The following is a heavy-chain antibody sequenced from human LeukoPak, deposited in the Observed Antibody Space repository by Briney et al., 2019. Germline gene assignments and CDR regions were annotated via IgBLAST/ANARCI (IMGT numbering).Heavy chain of an antibody. J-gene: IGHJ4*02. CDR1: GFIVSSNY. Sequence: GGSLRLSCAASGFIVSSNYMSWVRQAPGRGLEWVSVIYSGDSTYYADSVKGRFTISRHNSKNTLYLQMNSLRAEDTAMYYCARRDDYSAYDCWGQGTLVTVSS. V-gene: IGHV3-53*04. CDR2: IYSGDST. CDR3: ARRDDYSAYDC. D-gene: IGHD5-24*01.